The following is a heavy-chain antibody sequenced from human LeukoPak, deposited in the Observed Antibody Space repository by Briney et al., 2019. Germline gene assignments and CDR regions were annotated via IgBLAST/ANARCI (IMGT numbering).Heavy chain of an antibody. J-gene: IGHJ5*02. Sequence: ASVKVSCKASGYTFTSYDINWVRQATGRGLEWMGWMNPNSGNTGYAQKFQGRVTMTRNTSISTAYMELSSLRSEDTAVYYCARKYSSSPLWFDPWGQGTLVTVSS. CDR3: ARKYSSSPLWFDP. D-gene: IGHD6-6*01. CDR1: GYTFTSYD. CDR2: MNPNSGNT. V-gene: IGHV1-8*01.